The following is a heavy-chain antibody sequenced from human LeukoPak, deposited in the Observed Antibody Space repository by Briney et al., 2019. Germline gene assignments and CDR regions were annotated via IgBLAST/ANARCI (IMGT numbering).Heavy chain of an antibody. D-gene: IGHD2-15*01. CDR2: ISSSSSYI. J-gene: IGHJ6*02. CDR1: GFTFSSYS. CDR3: ATQDVYYYYGMDV. Sequence: GGSLRLSCAAPGFTFSSYSMNWVRQAPGKGLEWVSSISSSSSYIYYADSVKGRFTISRDNAKNSLYLQMNSLRAEDTAVYYCATQDVYYYYGMDVWGQGTTVTVSS. V-gene: IGHV3-21*01.